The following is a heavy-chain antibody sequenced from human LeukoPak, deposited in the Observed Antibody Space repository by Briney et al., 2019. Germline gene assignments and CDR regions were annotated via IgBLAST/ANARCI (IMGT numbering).Heavy chain of an antibody. CDR2: IYTSGST. CDR1: GGSLSNYY. V-gene: IGHV4-4*07. D-gene: IGHD4-23*01. Sequence: PSETLSLTCTVSGGSLSNYYWSWIRQPAGKGLEWTGRIYTSGSTNYNPSLKSRVTMSVDTYKNQFSLKLSSVTAADTAVYYCARGDYGGNSPLDYWGQGTLVTVSS. J-gene: IGHJ4*02. CDR3: ARGDYGGNSPLDY.